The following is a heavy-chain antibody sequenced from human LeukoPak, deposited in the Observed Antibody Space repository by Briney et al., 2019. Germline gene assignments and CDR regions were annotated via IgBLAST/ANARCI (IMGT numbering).Heavy chain of an antibody. Sequence: SETLSLTCAVYGGSFSGYYWSWIRQPPGKGLEWIGEINHSGSTNYNPSLKSRVTISVDTSKNQFSLKLSSVTAAVTAVYYCARGGRDGDYVPYWGQGTLVTVSS. J-gene: IGHJ4*02. V-gene: IGHV4-34*01. CDR2: INHSGST. CDR3: ARGGRDGDYVPY. D-gene: IGHD4-17*01. CDR1: GGSFSGYY.